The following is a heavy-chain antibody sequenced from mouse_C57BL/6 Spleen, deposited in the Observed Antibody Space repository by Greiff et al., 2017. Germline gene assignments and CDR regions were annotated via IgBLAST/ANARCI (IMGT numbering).Heavy chain of an antibody. CDR2: IYPSDSET. D-gene: IGHD1-1*01. J-gene: IGHJ3*01. V-gene: IGHV1-61*01. CDR1: GYTFTSYW. CDR3: ARRPYYYGSSSSAWFAY. Sequence: VQLQQPGAELVRPGSSVKLSCKASGYTFTSYWMDWVKQRPGQGLEWIGNIYPSDSETHYNQKFKDKATLTVDKSSSTAYMQLSSLTSEDSAVYYCARRPYYYGSSSSAWFAYWGQGTLVTVSA.